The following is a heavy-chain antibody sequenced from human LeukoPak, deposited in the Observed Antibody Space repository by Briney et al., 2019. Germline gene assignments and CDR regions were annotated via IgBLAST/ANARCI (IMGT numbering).Heavy chain of an antibody. J-gene: IGHJ3*02. D-gene: IGHD2-2*01. V-gene: IGHV1-69*13. CDR3: AREARYCSSTSCYLLGAFDI. Sequence: ASVKVSSKASGGTFSSYAISWVRQTPGQGLERMGGIIPIFGTANYTQKFQGRVTITADESTSTAYMELSSLRSEDTAVYYCAREARYCSSTSCYLLGAFDIWGQGTMVTVSS. CDR2: IIPIFGTA. CDR1: GGTFSSYA.